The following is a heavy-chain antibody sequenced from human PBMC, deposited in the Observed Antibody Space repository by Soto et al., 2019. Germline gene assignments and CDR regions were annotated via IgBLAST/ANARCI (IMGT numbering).Heavy chain of an antibody. D-gene: IGHD3-3*01. J-gene: IGHJ6*02. V-gene: IGHV1-3*01. Sequence: ASVKVSCKASGYTFTSYAMHWVRQAPGQRLEWMGWINAGNGNTKYSQKFQGRVTITRDTSSSTAYMELSSLRSEDTAVYYCARSATLTIFGPEWDYYYVMAVWGQGTTVTVSS. CDR3: ARSATLTIFGPEWDYYYVMAV. CDR1: GYTFTSYA. CDR2: INAGNGNT.